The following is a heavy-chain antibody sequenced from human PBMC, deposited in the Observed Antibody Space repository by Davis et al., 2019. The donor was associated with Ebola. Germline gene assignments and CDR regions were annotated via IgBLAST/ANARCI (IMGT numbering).Heavy chain of an antibody. V-gene: IGHV3-23*01. D-gene: IGHD2-8*02. CDR2: ISGSGGST. J-gene: IGHJ5*02. CDR1: GFNFSSYA. CDR3: ANGAGGMVVGWFDP. Sequence: GESLKISCAASGFNFSSYAMSWVRQAPGKGLEWVSAISGSGGSTYYADSVKGRFTISRDNSKNTLYLQMNSLRAEDTAVYYCANGAGGMVVGWFDPWGQGTLVTVSS.